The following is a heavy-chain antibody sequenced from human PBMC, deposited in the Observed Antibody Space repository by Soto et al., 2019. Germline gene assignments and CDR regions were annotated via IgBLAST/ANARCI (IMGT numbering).Heavy chain of an antibody. V-gene: IGHV1-8*01. CDR1: GYTFTSYD. Sequence: QVQLVQSGAEVKKPGASVKVSCKASGYTFTSYDINWVRQATGQGLEWMGWMKPNSGNTGYAQKFQGKVTMTRNTSISTAYMELSSLRSEDTAVYYCASTTSYGEYEIDYWGQGTLVTVSS. CDR3: ASTTSYGEYEIDY. D-gene: IGHD4-17*01. CDR2: MKPNSGNT. J-gene: IGHJ4*02.